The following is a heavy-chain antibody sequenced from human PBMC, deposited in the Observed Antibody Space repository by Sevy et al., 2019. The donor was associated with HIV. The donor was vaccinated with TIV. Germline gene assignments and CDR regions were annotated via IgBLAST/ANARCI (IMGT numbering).Heavy chain of an antibody. J-gene: IGHJ6*02. CDR3: ARDHDGSGSNAVNYYYGMDV. Sequence: GGSLRLSCAASGFTFSSFAMGWVRQAPGKGLDWISVISGTGDHTYYADSVKGRFTISRDNSKNTLYLQMNSLRAEDTAVYYCARDHDGSGSNAVNYYYGMDVWGQGTTVTVSS. CDR2: ISGTGDHT. CDR1: GFTFSSFA. D-gene: IGHD3-10*01. V-gene: IGHV3-23*01.